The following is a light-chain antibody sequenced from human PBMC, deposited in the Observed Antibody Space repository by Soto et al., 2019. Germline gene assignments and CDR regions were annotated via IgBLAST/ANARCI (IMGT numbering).Light chain of an antibody. CDR3: QQRSNWPRGYT. V-gene: IGKV3-11*01. CDR1: QSVSSY. Sequence: EIVLTQSQASLSLSPGERATLSCRASQSVSSYLAWYQQKPGQAPRLLIYDASNRATGIPARFSGSGSGTDFTLTISSLEPEDFAVYYCQQRSNWPRGYTFGQGTKPEIK. CDR2: DAS. J-gene: IGKJ2*01.